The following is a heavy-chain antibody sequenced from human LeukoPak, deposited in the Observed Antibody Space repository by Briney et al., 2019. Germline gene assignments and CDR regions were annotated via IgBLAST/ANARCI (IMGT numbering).Heavy chain of an antibody. J-gene: IGHJ4*02. D-gene: IGHD3-3*01. CDR2: ISYDGSNK. Sequence: GGSLRLSCAASGFTFSSYAMHWVRQAPGKGLEWVAVISYDGSNKYYADSVKGRFTISRDNSKNSLYLQMNSLRAEDTAVYYCARESREWVLVDYWGQGTLVTVSS. V-gene: IGHV3-30-3*01. CDR1: GFTFSSYA. CDR3: ARESREWVLVDY.